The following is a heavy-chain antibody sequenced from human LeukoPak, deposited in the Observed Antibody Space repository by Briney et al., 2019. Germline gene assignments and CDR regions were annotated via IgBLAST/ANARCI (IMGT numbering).Heavy chain of an antibody. CDR2: IKQDGSEK. D-gene: IGHD3-22*01. CDR3: ARVVDYDSRDY. CDR1: GFTFSSYW. J-gene: IGHJ4*02. Sequence: GGSLRLSCAASGFTFSSYWMSWVRQAPGKGLEWVASIKQDGSEKYYVDSVKGRFTISRDNAKNSLYLQMNSLRAEDTAVYYCARVVDYDSRDYWGQRTLVTVSS. V-gene: IGHV3-7*01.